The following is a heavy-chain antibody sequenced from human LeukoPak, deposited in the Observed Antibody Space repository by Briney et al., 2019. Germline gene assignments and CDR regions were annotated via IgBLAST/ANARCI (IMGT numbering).Heavy chain of an antibody. CDR3: ARDEVHFWSGYYYYCMDV. V-gene: IGHV1-2*06. Sequence: ASVKVSCKASGYTFTGYYMHWARQAPGQGLEWMGRINPNSGGTNYAQKFQGRVTMTRDTSISTAYMELSRLRSDDTAVYYCARDEVHFWSGYYYYCMDVWGKGTTVTVSS. J-gene: IGHJ6*03. CDR2: INPNSGGT. CDR1: GYTFTGYY. D-gene: IGHD3-3*02.